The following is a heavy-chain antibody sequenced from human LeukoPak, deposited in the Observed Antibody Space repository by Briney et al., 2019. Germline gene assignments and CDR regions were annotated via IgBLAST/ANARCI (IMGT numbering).Heavy chain of an antibody. CDR3: ARRSVGGGERFDY. CDR2: IYYSGST. CDR1: GASVSSGTYY. Sequence: PSETLSLTCTVSGASVSSGTYYWTWIRQLPGKGLDWIGYIYYSGSTTYNPSFKSRVTISLDTSKNHFSLKLTSVTAADTAVYYCARRSVGGGERFDYWGQGILVTVSS. V-gene: IGHV4-61*03. J-gene: IGHJ4*02. D-gene: IGHD3-16*01.